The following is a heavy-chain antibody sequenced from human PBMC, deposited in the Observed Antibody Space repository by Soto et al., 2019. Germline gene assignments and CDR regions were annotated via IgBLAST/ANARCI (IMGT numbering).Heavy chain of an antibody. J-gene: IGHJ3*02. CDR1: GDSVSSNSAA. V-gene: IGHV6-1*01. D-gene: IGHD7-27*01. Sequence: SQTLSLTCAISGDSVSSNSAAWNWIRQSPSRGLELLVRTYYRSKWYNDYAVSLKSLITINPDTSKNQFSLQLNSVTPEETAVYYCARDSQVAKWGTLSAFDIWGQGTMVTVSS. CDR2: TYYRSKWYN. CDR3: ARDSQVAKWGTLSAFDI.